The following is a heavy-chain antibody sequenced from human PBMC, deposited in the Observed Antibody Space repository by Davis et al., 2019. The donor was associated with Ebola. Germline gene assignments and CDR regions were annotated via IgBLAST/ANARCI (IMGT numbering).Heavy chain of an antibody. CDR3: ARDRPPHLGELSPFYYYYGMDV. D-gene: IGHD3-16*02. Sequence: GESLKISCAASGFTFSSYAMHWVRQAPGKGLECVAVISYDGSNKYYADSVKGRFTISRDNSKNTLYLQMNSLRAEDTAVYYCARDRPPHLGELSPFYYYYGMDVWGQGTTVTVSS. V-gene: IGHV3-30-3*01. CDR1: GFTFSSYA. J-gene: IGHJ6*02. CDR2: ISYDGSNK.